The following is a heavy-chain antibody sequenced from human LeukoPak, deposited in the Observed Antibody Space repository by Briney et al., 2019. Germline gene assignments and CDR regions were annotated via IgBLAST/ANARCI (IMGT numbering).Heavy chain of an antibody. D-gene: IGHD6-19*01. J-gene: IGHJ4*02. CDR2: IWYDGSNK. V-gene: IGHV3-33*06. CDR3: AKDHRSSGWSFGEGLWYFDY. Sequence: GGSLRLSCAASGFTFSSYGMHWVRQAPGKGLEWVAVIWYDGSNKYYEDSVKGRFTISRDNSKNTLYLQMNSLRAEDTAVYYCAKDHRSSGWSFGEGLWYFDYWGQGTLVTVSS. CDR1: GFTFSSYG.